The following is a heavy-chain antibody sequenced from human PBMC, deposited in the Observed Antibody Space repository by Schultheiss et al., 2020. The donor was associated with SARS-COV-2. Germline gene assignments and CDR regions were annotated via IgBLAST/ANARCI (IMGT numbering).Heavy chain of an antibody. D-gene: IGHD6-19*01. Sequence: SETLSLTCTVSGGSISSGGYYWSWIRQPPGKRLEWIGYIYYSGSTNYNPSLKSRVTISVDTSKNQFSLKLSSVTAADTAVYYCARAGIAVARFDYWGQGTLVTVSS. J-gene: IGHJ4*02. CDR1: GGSISSGGYY. V-gene: IGHV4-61*08. CDR3: ARAGIAVARFDY. CDR2: IYYSGST.